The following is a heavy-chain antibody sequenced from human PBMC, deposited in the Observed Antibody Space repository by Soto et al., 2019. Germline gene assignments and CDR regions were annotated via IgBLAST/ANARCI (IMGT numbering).Heavy chain of an antibody. D-gene: IGHD4-17*01. CDR2: IYHSGST. Sequence: TLSLTCAVSGYSISSGYYWGWIRQPPGKGLEWIGSIYHSGSTYYNPSLKSRVTISVDTSKNQFSLKLSSVTAADTAVYYCARVDGDSVNWFDPWGQGTLVTVSS. V-gene: IGHV4-38-2*01. CDR3: ARVDGDSVNWFDP. J-gene: IGHJ5*02. CDR1: GYSISSGYY.